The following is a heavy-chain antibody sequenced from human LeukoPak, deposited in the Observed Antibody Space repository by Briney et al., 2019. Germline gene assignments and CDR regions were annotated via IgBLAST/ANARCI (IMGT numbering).Heavy chain of an antibody. V-gene: IGHV3-7*01. J-gene: IGHJ4*02. CDR1: GFTFSSYW. CDR2: IKQDGSEK. Sequence: PGGSLRLSCAASGFTFSSYWMSWVRQAPGKGLEWVANIKQDGSEKYYVDSVKGRFTTSRDNAKSSLYLQMNSPRAEDTAVYYCATSRTFDYWGQGTLVTVSS. CDR3: ATSRTFDY.